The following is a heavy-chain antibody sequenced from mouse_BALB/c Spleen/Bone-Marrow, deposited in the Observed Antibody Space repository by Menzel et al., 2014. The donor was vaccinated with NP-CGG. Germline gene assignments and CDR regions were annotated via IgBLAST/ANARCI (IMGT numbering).Heavy chain of an antibody. CDR2: ILPGSGST. V-gene: IGHV1-9*01. CDR1: GYTFSSYW. J-gene: IGHJ2*01. D-gene: IGHD1-1*01. CDR3: ARFYYYGSSYYFDY. Sequence: VQVVESGAELMKPGASVKISCEATGYTFSSYWIEWVKQRPGHGLEWIGEILPGSGSTNYNEKFKGKATFTADTSSNTAYMQLSSLTSEDSAVYYCARFYYYGSSYYFDYWGQGTTLAVSS.